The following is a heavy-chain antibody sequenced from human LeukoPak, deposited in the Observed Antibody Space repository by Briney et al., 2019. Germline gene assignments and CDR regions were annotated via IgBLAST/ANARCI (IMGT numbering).Heavy chain of an antibody. CDR3: ARIQYGYYYDSSGYYYYRNAPFDY. J-gene: IGHJ4*02. CDR1: GGSFSGYY. V-gene: IGHV4-34*01. Sequence: SETLSLTCAVYGGSFSGYYWSWIRQPPGKGLEWIGEINHSGSTNYNPSLKSRVTISVDTSKNQFSLKLSSVTAADTAVYYCARIQYGYYYDSSGYYYYRNAPFDYWGRGTLVTVSS. CDR2: INHSGST. D-gene: IGHD3-22*01.